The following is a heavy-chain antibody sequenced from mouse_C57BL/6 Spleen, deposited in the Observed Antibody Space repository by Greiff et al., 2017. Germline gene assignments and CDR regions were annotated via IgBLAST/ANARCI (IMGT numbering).Heavy chain of an antibody. CDR2: INPGSGGT. V-gene: IGHV1-54*01. CDR1: GYAFTNYL. Sequence: QVQLQQSGAELVRPGTSVKVSCKASGYAFTNYLIEWVKQRPGQGLEWIGVINPGSGGTNYNEKFKGKATLTVDKSSSTAYMQLSSLTSEDSAVYYCARSISVVKDHAMDYWGQGTSVTVSA. J-gene: IGHJ4*01. D-gene: IGHD1-1*01. CDR3: ARSISVVKDHAMDY.